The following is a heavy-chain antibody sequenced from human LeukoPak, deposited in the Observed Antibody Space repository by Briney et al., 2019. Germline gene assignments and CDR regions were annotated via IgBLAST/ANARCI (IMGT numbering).Heavy chain of an antibody. CDR1: GYSFTKHW. V-gene: IGHV5-51*01. D-gene: IGHD6-19*01. CDR2: IFPGDSDT. CDR3: TRGSGSYVH. Sequence: GESLKISCKGSGYSFTKHWSAWVRQMPGKGLKWMGIIFPGDSDTRYSPSFQGQVTISADKSISTAYLQWSSLKASDTAMYYYTRGSGSYVHWGQGTLVTVSS. J-gene: IGHJ1*01.